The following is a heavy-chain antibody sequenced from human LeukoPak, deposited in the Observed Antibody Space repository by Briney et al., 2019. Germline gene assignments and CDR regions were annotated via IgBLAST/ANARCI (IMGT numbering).Heavy chain of an antibody. CDR1: GFTFSSYA. CDR3: AKARFGSSWYETDY. V-gene: IGHV3-23*01. Sequence: PGGSLRLSCAASGFTFSSYAMSWVRQAPGKGLEWVSTISDSGGSTYYADSLKGRFTISRDNYKNTLYLQMNSLRAEDTAVYYCAKARFGSSWYETDYWGQGTLVTVSS. J-gene: IGHJ4*02. D-gene: IGHD6-13*01. CDR2: ISDSGGST.